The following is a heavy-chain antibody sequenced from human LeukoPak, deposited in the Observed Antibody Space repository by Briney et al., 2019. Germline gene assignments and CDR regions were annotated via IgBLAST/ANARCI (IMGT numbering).Heavy chain of an antibody. Sequence: ASVKVSCKASGYTFTAYYIHWVRHAPGQGLEYMGVINPSSENTSYTQRFRGRVTMTRDTSTSTVYMQLSSLRSEDTAVYYCARGYYGSGSYSEYFQYWGQGTLVTVSS. D-gene: IGHD3-10*01. CDR3: ARGYYGSGSYSEYFQY. CDR2: INPSSENT. V-gene: IGHV1-46*01. CDR1: GYTFTAYY. J-gene: IGHJ1*01.